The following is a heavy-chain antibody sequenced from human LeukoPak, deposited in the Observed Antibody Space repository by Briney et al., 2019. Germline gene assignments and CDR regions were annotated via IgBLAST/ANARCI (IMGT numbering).Heavy chain of an antibody. Sequence: ASVKVSCKASGGTFSSYAISWVRQAPGQGLEWMGGIIPIFGTANYAQKFQGRVTITADKSTSTAYMELSSLRSEDTAVYYCARSGYSSSWYNYYYMDVWGKGTTVTVSS. CDR2: IIPIFGTA. V-gene: IGHV1-69*06. D-gene: IGHD6-13*01. CDR3: ARSGYSSSWYNYYYMDV. CDR1: GGTFSSYA. J-gene: IGHJ6*03.